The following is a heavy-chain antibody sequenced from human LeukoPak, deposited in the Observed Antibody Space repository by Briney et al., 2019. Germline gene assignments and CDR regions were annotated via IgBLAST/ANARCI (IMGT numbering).Heavy chain of an antibody. D-gene: IGHD6-6*01. CDR1: EFTFSNSW. CDR3: ARDKMTSRPRVYSWFDP. Sequence: PGGPLRLSCGASEFTFSNSWMTWVRQGPGKGLEWVANIKEDGSEKYYADSVKGRFVISGDNAKNLLYLQMNGLRAEDTALYYCARDKMTSRPRVYSWFDPWGQGTLVTVSS. V-gene: IGHV3-7*01. CDR2: IKEDGSEK. J-gene: IGHJ5*02.